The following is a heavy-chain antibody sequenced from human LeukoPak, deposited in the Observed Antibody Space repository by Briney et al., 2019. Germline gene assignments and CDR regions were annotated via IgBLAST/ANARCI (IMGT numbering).Heavy chain of an antibody. CDR2: ISSGSRNI. J-gene: IGHJ3*02. V-gene: IGHV3-21*01. CDR3: ARDLFIESYDAFDI. Sequence: GGSLRLSCAASGFTFSTYSMNWVRQAPGRGLEWVSSISSGSRNIFSADSVKGRFTISRDNAKNSLYLQMNSLRAEDTAVYYCARDLFIESYDAFDIWGQGTMVTVSS. D-gene: IGHD1-26*01. CDR1: GFTFSTYS.